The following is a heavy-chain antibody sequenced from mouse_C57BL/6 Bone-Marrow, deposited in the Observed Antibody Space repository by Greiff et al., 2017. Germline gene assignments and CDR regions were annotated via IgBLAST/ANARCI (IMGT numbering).Heavy chain of an antibody. D-gene: IGHD2-4*01. V-gene: IGHV14-4*01. Sequence: VQLKESGAELVRPGASVKLSCTASGFNIKDDYMHWVKQRPEQGLEWIGWIDPENGDTEYASKFQGKATITADTSSNTAYLQLSSLTSEDTAVYYGTTRAIYYDDDDDRAGYAMDYWGQGTSVTVSS. CDR1: GFNIKDDY. J-gene: IGHJ4*01. CDR3: TTRAIYYDDDDDRAGYAMDY. CDR2: IDPENGDT.